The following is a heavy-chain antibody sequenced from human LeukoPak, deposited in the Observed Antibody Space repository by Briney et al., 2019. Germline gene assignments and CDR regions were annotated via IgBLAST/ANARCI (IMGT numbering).Heavy chain of an antibody. CDR3: AADPDTTMAFDC. Sequence: ASVKVSCKASGFTFTSSSIQWIRQARCPRLEGIGWIVGDSTDTYYAQRFQERVTIARDMSTSTAYLELSSLRSEDTAVYYCAADPDTTMAFDCWGQGTLVTVSS. CDR2: IVGDSTDT. V-gene: IGHV1-58*02. J-gene: IGHJ4*02. D-gene: IGHD5-18*01. CDR1: GFTFTSSS.